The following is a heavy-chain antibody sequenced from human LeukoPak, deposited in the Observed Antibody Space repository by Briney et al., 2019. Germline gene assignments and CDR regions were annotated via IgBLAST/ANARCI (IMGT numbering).Heavy chain of an antibody. Sequence: SETLSLTCTVSGGSISSYYWSWIRQPPGKGLEWIGHIYYSGSTNYNPSLKSRVTISVDTSKNQFSLKLSSVTAADTAFYYCARDRSGGSGRYYYYYMDVWGKGTTVTVSS. V-gene: IGHV4-59*01. J-gene: IGHJ6*03. CDR2: IYYSGST. CDR1: GGSISSYY. CDR3: ARDRSGGSGRYYYYYMDV. D-gene: IGHD6-19*01.